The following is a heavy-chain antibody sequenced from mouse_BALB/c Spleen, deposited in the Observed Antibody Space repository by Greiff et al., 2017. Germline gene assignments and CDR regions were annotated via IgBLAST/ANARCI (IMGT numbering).Heavy chain of an antibody. D-gene: IGHD2-4*01. CDR3: ARDRGYYDYDEGFAY. V-gene: IGHV5-4*02. J-gene: IGHJ3*01. Sequence: EVNVVESGGGLVKPGGSLKLSCAASGFTFSDYYMYWVRQTPEKRLEWVATISDGGSYTYYPDSVKGRFTISRDNAKNNLYLQMSSLKSEDTAMYYCARDRGYYDYDEGFAYWGQGTLVTVSA. CDR2: ISDGGSYT. CDR1: GFTFSDYY.